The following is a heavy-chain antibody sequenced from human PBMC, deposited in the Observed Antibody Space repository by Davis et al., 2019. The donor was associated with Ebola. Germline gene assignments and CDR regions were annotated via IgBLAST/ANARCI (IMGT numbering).Heavy chain of an antibody. CDR3: ARDHYDFWSGYSSY. CDR2: ISSSSSYI. V-gene: IGHV3-21*04. J-gene: IGHJ4*02. Sequence: GGSLRLSCAASGFTFSSYSMNWVRQAPGKGLEWVSSISSSSSYIYYADSVKGRFTISRDNAKNSLYLQMNSLRAEDTAVYYCARDHYDFWSGYSSYWGQGTLVTVSS. CDR1: GFTFSSYS. D-gene: IGHD3-3*01.